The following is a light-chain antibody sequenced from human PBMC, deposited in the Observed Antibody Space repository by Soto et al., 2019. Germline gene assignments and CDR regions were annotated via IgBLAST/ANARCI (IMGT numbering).Light chain of an antibody. CDR2: NNN. J-gene: IGLJ2*01. CDR3: AAWDASLSGVL. V-gene: IGLV1-44*01. Sequence: QSVLTQPPSVSGTPGQTVTISCSGGNSNIGVNIVNWYQKVPGTAPQLLIFNNNQRPSGVPHRFSGAKSGTSASLAISGLQSEDEADYYCAAWDASLSGVLFGGGTKLTVL. CDR1: NSNIGVNI.